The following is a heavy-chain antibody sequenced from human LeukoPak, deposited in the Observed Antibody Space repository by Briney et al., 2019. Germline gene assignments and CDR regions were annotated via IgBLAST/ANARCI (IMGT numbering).Heavy chain of an antibody. D-gene: IGHD2-2*01. CDR1: GFTFDDYA. Sequence: SGGSLRLSCAASGFTFDDYAMHWVRQAPGKGLEWVSGISWNSGSIGYADSVKGRFTISRDNAKNSLYLQMNSLRAEDTALYYCAKDIGSSTSWPFDYWGQGTLVTASS. J-gene: IGHJ4*02. V-gene: IGHV3-9*01. CDR2: ISWNSGSI. CDR3: AKDIGSSTSWPFDY.